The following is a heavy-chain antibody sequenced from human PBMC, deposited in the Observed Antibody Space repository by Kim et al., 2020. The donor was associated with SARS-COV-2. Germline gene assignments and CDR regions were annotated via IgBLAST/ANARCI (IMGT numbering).Heavy chain of an antibody. V-gene: IGHV4-31*02. D-gene: IGHD6-13*01. Sequence: PSPNSRVTKSADTSKNRFTLKLSSVTAADTAVYYCARIPWDSSSWYWFDPWGQGTLVTVSS. CDR3: ARIPWDSSSWYWFDP. J-gene: IGHJ5*02.